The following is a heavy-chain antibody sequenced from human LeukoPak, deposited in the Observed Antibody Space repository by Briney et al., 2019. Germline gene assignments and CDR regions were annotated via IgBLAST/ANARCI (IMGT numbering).Heavy chain of an antibody. CDR3: ARDVRDSSGYYLRAFGY. D-gene: IGHD3-22*01. V-gene: IGHV4-39*07. J-gene: IGHJ4*02. CDR2: IHYSGST. Sequence: PGGSLRLSCAASGFTFSSYEMNWVRQPPGKGLEWIGGIHYSGSTYYYPSLKSRVTISVDTSKNQFSLKLSSVTAADTAVYYCARDVRDSSGYYLRAFGYWGQGTLVTVPS. CDR1: GFTFSSYE.